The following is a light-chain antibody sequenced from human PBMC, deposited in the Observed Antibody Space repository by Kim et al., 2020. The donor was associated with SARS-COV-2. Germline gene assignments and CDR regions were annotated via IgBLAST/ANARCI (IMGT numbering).Light chain of an antibody. CDR3: QQYGSSPR. CDR2: GAS. V-gene: IGKV3-20*01. Sequence: LSPGERATLSCRARQSVPSNSLAWYQQKPGQTPRLLIYGASSRAPDIPDRFSGSGSGTDFSLTISRLEPEDFAVYYCQQYGSSPRFGGGTKVDIK. J-gene: IGKJ4*01. CDR1: QSVPSNS.